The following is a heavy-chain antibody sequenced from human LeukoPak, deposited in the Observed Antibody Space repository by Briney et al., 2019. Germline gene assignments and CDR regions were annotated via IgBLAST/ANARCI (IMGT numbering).Heavy chain of an antibody. CDR3: ATKQWLAPPPDS. V-gene: IGHV3-74*01. CDR1: GFTFSKYW. J-gene: IGHJ4*02. D-gene: IGHD6-19*01. CDR2: INTDGTVT. Sequence: GSLRLSCAASGFTFSKYWMLWVRQAPGKGLESVSRINTDGTVTTYADSVKGRFTVSRDNADNTMFLQMSSVRDEDTAVYYCATKQWLAPPPDSWGQGTPVTVSS.